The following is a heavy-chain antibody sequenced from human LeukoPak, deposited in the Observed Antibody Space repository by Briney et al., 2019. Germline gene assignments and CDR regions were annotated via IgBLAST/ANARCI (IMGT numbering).Heavy chain of an antibody. CDR1: GFTFSTSA. D-gene: IGHD6-13*01. J-gene: IGHJ4*02. CDR3: AKVRPGITAPMASSDN. CDR2: ISSNGGTT. V-gene: IGHV3-64*01. Sequence: GGSLRLSCAASGFTFSTSAMHWVRQAPGKGQEYVSGISSNGGTTYYANSVKGRFTISRDNSKNTLYLQMNSLRAEDTAVYYCAKVRPGITAPMASSDNWGQGTLVTVSS.